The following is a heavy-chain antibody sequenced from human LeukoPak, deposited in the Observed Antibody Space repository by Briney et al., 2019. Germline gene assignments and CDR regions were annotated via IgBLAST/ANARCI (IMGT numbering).Heavy chain of an antibody. Sequence: SETLSLTCAVYGGSFSGYYWSWIRQPPGKGLEWIGEINHSGSTNYNPSLKSRVTISVDTSKNQFSLKLSSVTAADTAVYYCARGGIAAVYAFDIWGQGTMVTVSS. CDR2: INHSGST. V-gene: IGHV4-34*01. CDR3: ARGGIAAVYAFDI. CDR1: GGSFSGYY. D-gene: IGHD6-13*01. J-gene: IGHJ3*02.